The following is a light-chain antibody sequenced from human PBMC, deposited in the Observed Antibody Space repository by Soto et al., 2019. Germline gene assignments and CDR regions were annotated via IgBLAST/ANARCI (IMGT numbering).Light chain of an antibody. CDR2: WAS. CDR3: QQYRTTPLT. CDR1: QSILYTSNNRNH. J-gene: IGKJ4*01. V-gene: IGKV4-1*01. Sequence: DIVMTQSPDSLAVSLGERATINCKSSQSILYTSNNRNHLAWYQQKPGQPPKLLISWASTRESGVPDRFSGSGSGTDFTLTISSLQAEDVAVYYCQQYRTTPLTFGGGTKVEIK.